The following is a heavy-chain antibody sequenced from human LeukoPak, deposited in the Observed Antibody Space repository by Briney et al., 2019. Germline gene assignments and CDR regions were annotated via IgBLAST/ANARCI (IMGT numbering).Heavy chain of an antibody. Sequence: SETLSLTCAVSGYSISSGYYWGWIRQPPGKGLEWIGSIHHSRTTYYNPSLKSRVSISVDTSKNQFSLKLISVTAADTAVYYCARSVLYWGQGTLVTVSS. CDR2: IHHSRTT. V-gene: IGHV4-38-2*01. CDR1: GYSISSGYY. CDR3: ARSVLY. J-gene: IGHJ4*02.